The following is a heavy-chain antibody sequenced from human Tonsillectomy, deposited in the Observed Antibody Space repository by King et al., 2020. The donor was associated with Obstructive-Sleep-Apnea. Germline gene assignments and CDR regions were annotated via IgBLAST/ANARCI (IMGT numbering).Heavy chain of an antibody. Sequence: QLVQSGAEVKKPRSSVKVSCKASGGTFSSYAISWVRQAPGQGLEWMGGIIPIFGTAHYAQKFQGRVTITADESTSTAYMELSSLRSEDTAVYYCARKGDGYNFEGFDYWGQGTLVTVSS. CDR3: ARKGDGYNFEGFDY. CDR1: GGTFSSYA. J-gene: IGHJ4*02. V-gene: IGHV1-69*01. D-gene: IGHD5-24*01. CDR2: IIPIFGTA.